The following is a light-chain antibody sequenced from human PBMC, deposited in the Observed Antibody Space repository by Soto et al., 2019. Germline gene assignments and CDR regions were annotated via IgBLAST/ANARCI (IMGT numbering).Light chain of an antibody. CDR1: SSDVGGFNY. V-gene: IGLV2-14*03. CDR3: SSYASTTLLV. CDR2: DVS. J-gene: IGLJ2*01. Sequence: QSALTQPASVSGSPGQSITISCTGTSSDVGGFNYVSWYQHHPGKAPKLMIYDVSNRPSGVSDRFSGSKSGNTASLTISGLQAEDKAYYYCSSYASTTLLVFGGGTKLTVL.